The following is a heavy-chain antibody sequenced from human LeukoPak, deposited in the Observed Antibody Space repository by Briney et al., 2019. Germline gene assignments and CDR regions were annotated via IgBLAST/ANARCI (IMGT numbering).Heavy chain of an antibody. CDR2: INWNGGST. CDR3: AREPEGDSSGYTYYFDY. D-gene: IGHD3-22*01. J-gene: IGHJ4*02. Sequence: GGSLGLSCAASGFTFDDYGMSWVRQAPGKGLQWVSGINWNGGSTGYAESVKGRFTISRDNAKNSLYLQVNSLRAEATALYYCAREPEGDSSGYTYYFDYWGQGTLVTVSS. V-gene: IGHV3-20*04. CDR1: GFTFDDYG.